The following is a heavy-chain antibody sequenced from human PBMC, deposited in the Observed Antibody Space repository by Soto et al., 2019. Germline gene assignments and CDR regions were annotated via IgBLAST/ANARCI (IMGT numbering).Heavy chain of an antibody. CDR3: AREKVGTTFFAN. Sequence: SETLSLTCNVSGFAISRGYYWSWVRQPPGKGLEWIGSIYPSVSSYHNPSLESRLTLSIDTSKNQFTLKLASVTAADTALYYCAREKVGTTFFANWGQGTQVTVSS. V-gene: IGHV4-38-2*02. J-gene: IGHJ4*02. CDR2: IYPSVSS. D-gene: IGHD1-1*01. CDR1: GFAISRGYY.